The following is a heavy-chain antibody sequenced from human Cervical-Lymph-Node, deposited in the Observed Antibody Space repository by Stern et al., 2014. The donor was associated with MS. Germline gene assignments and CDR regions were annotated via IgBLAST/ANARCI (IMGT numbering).Heavy chain of an antibody. CDR2: LIPFFGAT. Sequence: QVQLVQSGSEVKKPGSSVTVSCKPSGDTFSSYALSWGRQAPGQGLEWVGGLIPFFGATRYGQKFQGRVTITPEESTGTAFMELSNLTSDDTAVYYCALRRSYYVYWGQGTLITVSS. J-gene: IGHJ4*02. CDR3: ALRRSYYVY. CDR1: GDTFSSYA. V-gene: IGHV1-69*01. D-gene: IGHD4-11*01.